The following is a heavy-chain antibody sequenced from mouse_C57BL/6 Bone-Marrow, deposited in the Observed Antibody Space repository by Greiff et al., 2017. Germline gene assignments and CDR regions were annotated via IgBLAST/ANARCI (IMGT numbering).Heavy chain of an antibody. Sequence: VQLQQPGAELVKPGASVKMSCKASGYTFTSYWITWVKQRPGQGLEWIGDIYPGSGSTNYNEKFKSKATLTVDTSSSTAYMQLSSLTSEDSAVYYCARSRNVYYDYPWFAYWGQGTLVTVSA. V-gene: IGHV1-55*01. CDR1: GYTFTSYW. CDR3: ARSRNVYYDYPWFAY. CDR2: IYPGSGST. J-gene: IGHJ3*01. D-gene: IGHD2-4*01.